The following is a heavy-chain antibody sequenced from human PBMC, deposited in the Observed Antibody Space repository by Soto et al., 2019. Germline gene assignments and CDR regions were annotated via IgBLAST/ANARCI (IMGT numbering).Heavy chain of an antibody. J-gene: IGHJ5*02. CDR1: GFTFSSYA. V-gene: IGHV3-23*01. CDR2: ISGSGGST. D-gene: IGHD6-13*01. Sequence: GGSLRLSCAASGFTFSSYAMSWVRQAPGKGLEWVSAISGSGGSTYYADSVKGRFTISRDNSKNTLYLQMNSLRAEDTAVYYCAKDPSDSSSWYWFDPWGQGTLVTVSS. CDR3: AKDPSDSSSWYWFDP.